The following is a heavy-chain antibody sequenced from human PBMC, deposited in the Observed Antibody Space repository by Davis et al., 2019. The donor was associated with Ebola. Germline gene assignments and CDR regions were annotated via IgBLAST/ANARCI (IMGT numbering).Heavy chain of an antibody. CDR1: GFTFSNYD. D-gene: IGHD2-15*01. CDR3: ARYCHYTDCSYFDC. J-gene: IGHJ4*02. V-gene: IGHV3-23*01. Sequence: PGGSLRPSCAAPGFTFSNYDMSWFRHVPGKGLEWVSTISAIEVHTHHSDSVRARFTISRDNSKNTLDLQMNSLRAEDTATYYCARYCHYTDCSYFDCWGQGTMVAVSS. CDR2: ISAIEVHT.